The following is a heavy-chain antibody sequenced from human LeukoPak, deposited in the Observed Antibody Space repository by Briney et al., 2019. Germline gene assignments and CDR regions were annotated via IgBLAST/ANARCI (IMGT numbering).Heavy chain of an antibody. D-gene: IGHD3-16*01. Sequence: PGGSLRLSCVASGFTFTTYWMHWVRQAPGKGLVWVSRINGDGSNSNYADSVKCRFTISRDNARNTLYLQMNGLRAADTALYYCARTSPTSHFDFWGQGTLVTVSS. CDR2: INGDGSNS. V-gene: IGHV3-74*01. CDR1: GFTFTTYW. CDR3: ARTSPTSHFDF. J-gene: IGHJ4*02.